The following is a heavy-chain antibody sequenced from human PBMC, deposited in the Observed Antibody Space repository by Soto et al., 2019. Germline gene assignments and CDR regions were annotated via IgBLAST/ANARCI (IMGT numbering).Heavy chain of an antibody. CDR3: KKGGNTSDY. J-gene: IGHJ4*02. CDR2: ISYDGRNT. D-gene: IGHD4-4*01. Sequence: QVHLVESGGSVVQAGRSLRLSCAGSGFTFSSYGMHWVRQAPGKGLEGVEVISYDGRNTYYADSVKGRFTNSRDNTNKTLYLQMNIMKAEDTAVYYCKKGGNTSDYWGQGTLVTAS. CDR1: GFTFSSYG. V-gene: IGHV3-30*18.